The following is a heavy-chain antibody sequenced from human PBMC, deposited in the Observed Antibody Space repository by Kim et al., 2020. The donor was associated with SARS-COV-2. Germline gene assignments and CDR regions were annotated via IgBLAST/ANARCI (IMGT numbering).Heavy chain of an antibody. CDR3: STHDPRWDES. J-gene: IGHJ5*02. D-gene: IGHD1-26*01. Sequence: GGSLRLSCAASGFTFNNAWMTWVRQAPGKGLEWVGRIKSNADGGTTDYAAPVKGRFIISRDDSKNTLYLQMNSLKSEDAAVYWCSTHDPRWDESWGQGTLVTVSS. V-gene: IGHV3-15*01. CDR1: GFTFNNAW. CDR2: IKSNADGGTT.